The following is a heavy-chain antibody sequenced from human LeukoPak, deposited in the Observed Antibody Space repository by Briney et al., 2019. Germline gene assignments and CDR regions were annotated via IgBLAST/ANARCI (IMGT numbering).Heavy chain of an antibody. V-gene: IGHV3-13*01. CDR2: IGIGGDT. J-gene: IGHJ6*02. Sequence: GGSLRLPRAASGLPFSRYDTQWARHPMAKGLEWGGAIGIGGDTHYAGCVKGRFTISRENAKNSLYLQMNSLRAGDTAVYYCARDPSGRGMDVWGQGTTVTVSS. CDR1: GLPFSRYD. D-gene: IGHD6-19*01. CDR3: ARDPSGRGMDV.